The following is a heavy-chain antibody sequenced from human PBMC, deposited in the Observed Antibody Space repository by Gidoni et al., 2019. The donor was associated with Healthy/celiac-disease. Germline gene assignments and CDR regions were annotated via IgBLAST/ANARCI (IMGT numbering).Heavy chain of an antibody. CDR3: ARDRPRITTTYYFDY. J-gene: IGHJ4*02. D-gene: IGHD3-10*01. CDR1: GYTFTGYY. Sequence: QVQLVQSGAEVKKPGASVKVSCKASGYTFTGYYMHWVRQAPGQGLEWMGRINPNSGGTNYAQKFQGRVTMTRDTSISTAYMELSRLRSDDTAVYYCARDRPRITTTYYFDYWGQGTLVTVSS. V-gene: IGHV1-2*06. CDR2: INPNSGGT.